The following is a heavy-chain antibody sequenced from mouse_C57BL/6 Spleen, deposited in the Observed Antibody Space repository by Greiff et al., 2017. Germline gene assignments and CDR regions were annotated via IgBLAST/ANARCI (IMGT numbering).Heavy chain of an antibody. Sequence: VQRVESGAELVRPGASVTLSCKASGYTFTDYEMHWVKQTPVHGLEWIGAIDPETGGTAYNQKFKGKAILTADKSSSTAYMELRSLTSEDSAVYYCTRPFYYYGSSPAWFAYWGQGTLVTVSA. J-gene: IGHJ3*01. D-gene: IGHD1-1*01. V-gene: IGHV1-15*01. CDR1: GYTFTDYE. CDR2: IDPETGGT. CDR3: TRPFYYYGSSPAWFAY.